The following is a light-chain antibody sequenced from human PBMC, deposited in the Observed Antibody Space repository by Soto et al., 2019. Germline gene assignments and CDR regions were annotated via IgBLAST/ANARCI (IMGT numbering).Light chain of an antibody. CDR2: DVN. J-gene: IGLJ1*01. Sequence: QSALTQPRSVSGSPGQSVTLSCTGTSSDVGGYHYVSWYQHHRGKAPKIIIYDVNKRPSGVPDRFSGSKSGNTASLTISGLQTEDEADYYCCSYTSSSTHVFGTGTKLTVL. V-gene: IGLV2-11*01. CDR3: CSYTSSSTHV. CDR1: SSDVGGYHY.